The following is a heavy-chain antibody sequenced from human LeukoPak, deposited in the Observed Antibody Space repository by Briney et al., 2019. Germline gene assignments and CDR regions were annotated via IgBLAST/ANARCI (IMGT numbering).Heavy chain of an antibody. Sequence: GASVKVSCKASGYTFTSYDINWVRQATGQGLEWMGWMNPNSGNTGYAQKFQGRVTMTRNTSISTAYMELSSLRSEDTAVYYCAREYYYDSSGHLYYYGMDVWGQGTTVTVSS. CDR3: AREYYYDSSGHLYYYGMDV. D-gene: IGHD3-22*01. CDR2: MNPNSGNT. CDR1: GYTFTSYD. V-gene: IGHV1-8*01. J-gene: IGHJ6*02.